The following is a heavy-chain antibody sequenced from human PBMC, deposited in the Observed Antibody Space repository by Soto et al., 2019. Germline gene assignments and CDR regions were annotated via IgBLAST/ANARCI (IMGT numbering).Heavy chain of an antibody. V-gene: IGHV3-11*04. CDR1: GFTFCDYY. J-gene: IGHJ6*02. Sequence: VQLVESGGGLVKPGESLRFSCAASGFTFCDYYMNWVRQAPGKGLEWVSSISSSSTIYYADSVKGRFTISRDNAKNSLYLQMNSLRAEDTAVYYCARDRRITIFGDYYYYYDMDVWGQGTTVTVSS. CDR3: ARDRRITIFGDYYYYYDMDV. D-gene: IGHD3-3*01. CDR2: ISSSSTI.